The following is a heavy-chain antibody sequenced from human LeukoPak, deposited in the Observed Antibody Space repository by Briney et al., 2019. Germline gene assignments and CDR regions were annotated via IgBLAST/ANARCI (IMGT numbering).Heavy chain of an antibody. CDR3: ARDWGKGDY. CDR2: ISYDGSNE. V-gene: IGHV3-30*03. D-gene: IGHD3-16*01. Sequence: GGSLRLSCTASGFTFSGYGIHWVRQAPGKGLEWVAFISYDGSNEYYADSVKGRFTISRDNSKNTLYLQMNSLRAEDTAVYYCARDWGKGDYWGQGTLVAVSS. CDR1: GFTFSGYG. J-gene: IGHJ4*02.